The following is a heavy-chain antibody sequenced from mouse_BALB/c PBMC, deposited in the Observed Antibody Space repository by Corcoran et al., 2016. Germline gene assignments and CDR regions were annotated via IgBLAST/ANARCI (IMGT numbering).Heavy chain of an antibody. CDR3: ARGGYGSSFAS. J-gene: IGHJ3*01. Sequence: EVQLQQFGAGLVKPGASVKISCKASGYTFTDYNKEWVKQSHGKSLEWIGDINPNYDSPSYNQKFKGKATLTVDKSSSTAYMELRSLASEDISVYYCARGGYGSSFASWGQGTLVTVSA. CDR1: GYTFTDYN. D-gene: IGHD1-1*01. V-gene: IGHV1-18*01. CDR2: INPNYDSP.